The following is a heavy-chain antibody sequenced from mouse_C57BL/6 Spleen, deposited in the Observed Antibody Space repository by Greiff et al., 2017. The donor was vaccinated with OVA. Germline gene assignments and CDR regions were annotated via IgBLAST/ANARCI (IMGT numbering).Heavy chain of an antibody. CDR1: GFSFNTYA. Sequence: DVQLQESGGGLVQPKGSLKLSCAASGFSFNTYAMNWVRQAPGKGLEWVARIRSKSNNYATYYADSVKDRFTISRDDSESMLYLQMNNLKTEDTAMYYCVRPHYGNYDYFGYWGQGTTLTVSS. J-gene: IGHJ2*01. D-gene: IGHD2-1*01. CDR2: IRSKSNNYAT. CDR3: VRPHYGNYDYFGY. V-gene: IGHV10-1*01.